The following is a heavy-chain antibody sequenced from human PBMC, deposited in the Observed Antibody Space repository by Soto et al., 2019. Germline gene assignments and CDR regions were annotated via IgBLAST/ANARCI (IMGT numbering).Heavy chain of an antibody. V-gene: IGHV4-61*01. CDR3: ARSVKQGPGFDY. CDR1: GGSVSSGRNY. Sequence: SETLSLTCTVSGGSVSSGRNYWNWIRQPPGKGLEWIGYMYYSGSTYYNPSLKSRVTISVDTSKNQFSLKLSSVTAADTAVYYCARSVKQGPGFDYWGQGTLVTVSS. D-gene: IGHD6-13*01. CDR2: MYYSGST. J-gene: IGHJ4*02.